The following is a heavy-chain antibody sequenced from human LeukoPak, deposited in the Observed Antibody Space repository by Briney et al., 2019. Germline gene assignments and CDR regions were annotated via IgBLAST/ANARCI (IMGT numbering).Heavy chain of an antibody. D-gene: IGHD1/OR15-1a*01. CDR2: IWYDGSNK. CDR3: ARFITGTGYYYGMDV. CDR1: GFTFSSYG. V-gene: IGHV3-33*01. Sequence: GGSLRLSCAASGFTFSSYGMHWVRQAPGKGLEWVAVIWYDGSNKYYADSVKGRFTISRDNSKNTLYLQMNSLRAEDTAVYYCARFITGTGYYYGMDVWGQGTMVTVSS. J-gene: IGHJ6*02.